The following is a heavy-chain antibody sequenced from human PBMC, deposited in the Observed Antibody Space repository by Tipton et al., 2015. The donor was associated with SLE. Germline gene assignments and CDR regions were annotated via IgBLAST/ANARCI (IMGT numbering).Heavy chain of an antibody. CDR3: ARDQASGGPAQYCSGGNCHYYYYGMEV. CDR2: VSFDGLNK. V-gene: IGHV3-30*04. J-gene: IGHJ6*02. Sequence: RSLRLSCAASGFSFSSHAMHWVRQAPGKGLEWVAVVSFDGLNKNYADSVKGRFTISRDEAENTLYLQMSSLRTEDTAVYYCARDQASGGPAQYCSGGNCHYYYYGMEVWGLGTTITVSS. CDR1: GFSFSSHA. D-gene: IGHD2-15*01.